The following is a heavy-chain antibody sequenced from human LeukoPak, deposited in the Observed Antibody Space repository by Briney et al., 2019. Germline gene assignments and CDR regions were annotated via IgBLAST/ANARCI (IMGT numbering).Heavy chain of an antibody. CDR3: STLTSRGLSDS. CDR1: GFTFTDAW. Sequence: GGSLRLSCAASGFTFTDAWMNWVRQAPGKGLEWVGRIKSKADGETIDYAAPVKGRFTFSRGDSKNMLYLQMNSLKSEDTAVYYCSTLTSRGLSDSWGQGTLVTVSS. J-gene: IGHJ4*02. D-gene: IGHD1-20*01. CDR2: IKSKADGETI. V-gene: IGHV3-15*07.